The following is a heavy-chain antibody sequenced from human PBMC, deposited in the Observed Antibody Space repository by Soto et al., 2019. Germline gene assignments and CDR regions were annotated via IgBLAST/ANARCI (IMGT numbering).Heavy chain of an antibody. V-gene: IGHV4-34*01. CDR3: ARTSRFEY. CDR1: GVSFSDYC. D-gene: IGHD6-6*01. J-gene: IGHJ4*02. Sequence: PSETLSLTCAVYGVSFSDYCWSWIRQPPGKGLEWIGEINHSGSTNYNPSLKSRVTISVDTSKNQFSLKLSSVTAADTAVYYCARTSRFEYWGQGTLVTVSS. CDR2: INHSGST.